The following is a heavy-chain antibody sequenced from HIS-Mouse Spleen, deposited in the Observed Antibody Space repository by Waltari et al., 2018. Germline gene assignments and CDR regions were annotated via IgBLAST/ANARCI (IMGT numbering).Heavy chain of an antibody. CDR2: INPNSGGT. CDR3: ARGRIAAAGLGY. Sequence: QVQLVQSGAEVKKPGASVKVSCKASGYTFTGYYMHWVRQAPGQGLEWMGWINPNSGGTNYALKFQGRVTMTRDTSISTAYMELSRLRSDDTAVYYCARGRIAAAGLGYWGQGTLVTVSS. D-gene: IGHD6-13*01. J-gene: IGHJ4*02. CDR1: GYTFTGYY. V-gene: IGHV1-2*02.